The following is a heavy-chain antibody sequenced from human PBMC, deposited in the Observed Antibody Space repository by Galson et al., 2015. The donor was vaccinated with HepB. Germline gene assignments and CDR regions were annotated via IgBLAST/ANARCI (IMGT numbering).Heavy chain of an antibody. V-gene: IGHV3-23*01. D-gene: IGHD2-2*01. J-gene: IGHJ4*02. CDR3: ANRREAAITVDY. CDR1: GFTFSSYG. Sequence: SLRLSCAASGFTFSSYGMSWVRQAPGKELEWVSSISGSGGSTYYADSVKGRFTISRDNSKNTLYLQMNSLRAEDTAVYYCANRREAAITVDYWGQGTLVTVSS. CDR2: ISGSGGST.